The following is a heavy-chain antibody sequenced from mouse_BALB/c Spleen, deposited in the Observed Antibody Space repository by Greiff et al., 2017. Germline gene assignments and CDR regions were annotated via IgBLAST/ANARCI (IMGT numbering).Heavy chain of an antibody. D-gene: IGHD1-2*01. Sequence: EVQGVESGGGLVQPGGSRKLSCAASGFTFSSFGMHWVRQAPEKGLEWVAYISSGSSTIYYADTVKGRFTIPRDNPKNTLFLQMTSLRSEDTAMYYCARDYGYTYFDVWGAGTTVTVSS. CDR1: GFTFSSFG. V-gene: IGHV5-17*02. J-gene: IGHJ1*01. CDR2: ISSGSSTI. CDR3: ARDYGYTYFDV.